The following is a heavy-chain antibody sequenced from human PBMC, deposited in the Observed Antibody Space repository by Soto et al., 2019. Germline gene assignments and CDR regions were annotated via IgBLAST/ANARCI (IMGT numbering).Heavy chain of an antibody. Sequence: SEMLSLNCTVSGASIGSGDYYWSWIRQHPGKGLEWIGYIYYSGGTYYNPSLKSRVTISVDTSKNQFSLELSSVTAADTAVYYCASIYDSSGYYYGNNWFDPWGQGTLVTVSS. D-gene: IGHD3-22*01. CDR1: GASIGSGDYY. CDR2: IYYSGGT. V-gene: IGHV4-31*02. CDR3: ASIYDSSGYYYGNNWFDP. J-gene: IGHJ5*02.